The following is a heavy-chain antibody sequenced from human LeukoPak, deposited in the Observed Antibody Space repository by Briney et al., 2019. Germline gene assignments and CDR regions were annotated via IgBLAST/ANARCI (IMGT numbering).Heavy chain of an antibody. J-gene: IGHJ4*02. CDR2: INHSGST. Sequence: KPSETLSLTCAVYGGAFSGYYWRGIRQPPGEGLEWIGEINHSGSTNYNPSLKSRVTISVDTSKNQFSLKLSSVTAADTAVYYCASIAVAGKNSIFDYWGQGTLVTVSS. V-gene: IGHV4-34*01. CDR1: GGAFSGYY. D-gene: IGHD6-19*01. CDR3: ASIAVAGKNSIFDY.